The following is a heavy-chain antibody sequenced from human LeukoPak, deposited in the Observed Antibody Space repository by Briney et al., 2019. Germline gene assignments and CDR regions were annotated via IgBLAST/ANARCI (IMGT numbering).Heavy chain of an antibody. CDR2: TYYSGST. Sequence: SETLSLTCSVSGGSNSSGAYYLSWIREHPGKGLEWIGYTYYSGSTYYNPSLKSRIDISVDTSKDQFSLKLSSVTAADTAVYYCARGGTTVPVFNYWGQGILVTVSS. CDR1: GGSNSSGAYY. D-gene: IGHD1-14*01. V-gene: IGHV4-31*03. J-gene: IGHJ4*02. CDR3: ARGGTTVPVFNY.